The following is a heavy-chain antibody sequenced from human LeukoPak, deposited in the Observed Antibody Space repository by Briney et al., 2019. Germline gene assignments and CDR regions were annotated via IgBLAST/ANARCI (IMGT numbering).Heavy chain of an antibody. D-gene: IGHD3-3*01. CDR3: ARDQRFLEWLLSGHYFDY. V-gene: IGHV3-48*01. J-gene: IGHJ4*02. CDR2: ISSSRSI. CDR1: GFTFSSYS. Sequence: RSGGSLRLSCAASGFTFSSYSMNWVPQAPGKGLECVSYISSSRSIYYADSVKGRFTISRDQAKNSPYLQMNSPKTEHTAVTYRARDQRFLEWLLSGHYFDYWGQGTLVTASS.